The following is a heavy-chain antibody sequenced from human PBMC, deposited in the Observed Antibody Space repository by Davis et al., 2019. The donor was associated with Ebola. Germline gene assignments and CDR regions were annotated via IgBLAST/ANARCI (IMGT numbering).Heavy chain of an antibody. Sequence: GESLKISCVASGFTFSNYWMHWVRQAPGKGLVWVSRINGYGSTTMYADSVKGRFTISSDNAENTLYLQMNSLRAEDTAVYYCASSSIAARPGYYYGMDVWGQGTTVTVSS. CDR1: GFTFSNYW. CDR3: ASSSIAARPGYYYGMDV. D-gene: IGHD6-6*01. V-gene: IGHV3-74*03. CDR2: INGYGSTT. J-gene: IGHJ6*02.